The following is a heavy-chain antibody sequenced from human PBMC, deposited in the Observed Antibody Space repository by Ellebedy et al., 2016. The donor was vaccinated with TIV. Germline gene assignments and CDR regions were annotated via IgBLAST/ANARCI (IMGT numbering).Heavy chain of an antibody. D-gene: IGHD1-1*01. CDR3: ARDPSLDWNLDY. J-gene: IGHJ4*02. Sequence: GGSLRLXCAASGFTFSRYGMHWVRQAPGKGLEWVASIWYDGSSKYYGDSVKGRFSISRDNSKNTLYLQMNSLRVEDTAVYYCARDPSLDWNLDYWGQGTLVTVSS. V-gene: IGHV3-33*01. CDR2: IWYDGSSK. CDR1: GFTFSRYG.